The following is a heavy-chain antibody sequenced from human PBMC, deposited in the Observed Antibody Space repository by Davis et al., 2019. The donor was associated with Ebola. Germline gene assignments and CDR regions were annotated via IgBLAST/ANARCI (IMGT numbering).Heavy chain of an antibody. Sequence: SETLSLTCTVPGGSISSGGYYWSWIRQHPGKGLEWIGYIYYSGSTYYNPSLKSRVTISVDTSKNQFSLKLSSVTAADTAVYYCARELTIFGLPMDVWGQGTTVTVSS. J-gene: IGHJ6*02. CDR3: ARELTIFGLPMDV. V-gene: IGHV4-31*03. CDR2: IYYSGST. D-gene: IGHD3-3*01. CDR1: GGSISSGGYY.